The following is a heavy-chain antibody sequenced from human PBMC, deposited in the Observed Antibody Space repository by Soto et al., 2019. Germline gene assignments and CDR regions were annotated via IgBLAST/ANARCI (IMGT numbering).Heavy chain of an antibody. CDR2: ISGSGGNT. V-gene: IGHV3-23*01. D-gene: IGHD3-9*01. J-gene: IGHJ3*02. CDR3: AKDSPLTGYPDAFDI. CDR1: GFTFSSYA. Sequence: PGGSLRLSCAASGFTFSSYAMSWVRQAPGKGLEWVSVISGSGGNTYYADSVKGRFTISRDNSKNTLYLQVNSLRAEDTAVYYCAKDSPLTGYPDAFDIWGQGTMVTVSS.